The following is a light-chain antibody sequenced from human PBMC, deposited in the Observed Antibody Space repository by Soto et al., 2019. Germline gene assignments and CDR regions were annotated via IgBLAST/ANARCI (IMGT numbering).Light chain of an antibody. J-gene: IGKJ4*01. CDR2: DAS. V-gene: IGKV3-11*01. Sequence: EIVLTQSPATLSLSPGESATLSCRASQSVGSYLAWYQQKPGQAPRLLIYDASTRATGIPDTFSGGRSGTDFTLTISSLGPQDFAVSYCQKHDSSPELTFGLGTKVDIK. CDR3: QKHDSSPELT. CDR1: QSVGSY.